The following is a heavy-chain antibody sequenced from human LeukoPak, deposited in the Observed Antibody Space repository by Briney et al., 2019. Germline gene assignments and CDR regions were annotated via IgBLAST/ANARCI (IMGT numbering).Heavy chain of an antibody. J-gene: IGHJ4*02. D-gene: IGHD3-22*01. V-gene: IGHV5-51*01. CDR3: ARRLGWDYDSSGYKFDY. CDR2: IYPGDSDT. Sequence: GESLKISCKGSGHSFTGYWIGWVRQMPGEGLEWMGIIYPGDSDTRYSPSFQGQVTITADKSISTAYLQWSSLKASDTAMYYCARRLGWDYDSSGYKFDYWGQGTLVTVSS. CDR1: GHSFTGYW.